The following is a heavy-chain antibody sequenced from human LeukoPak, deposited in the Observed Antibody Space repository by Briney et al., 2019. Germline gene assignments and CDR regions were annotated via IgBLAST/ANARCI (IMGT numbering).Heavy chain of an antibody. J-gene: IGHJ4*02. D-gene: IGHD4-17*01. CDR3: ARDRLDGDYVFFDV. CDR2: IYYSGSN. Sequence: SETLSLTCTVSGGSISSGGCCWSRIPHHPGQGLDGFGYIYYSGSNYYNTSLNSRVNISVDTSKNQFSLKLSSVTAADTAVYYCARDRLDGDYVFFDVWGQGTVVTVSS. CDR1: GGSISSGGCC. V-gene: IGHV4-31*03.